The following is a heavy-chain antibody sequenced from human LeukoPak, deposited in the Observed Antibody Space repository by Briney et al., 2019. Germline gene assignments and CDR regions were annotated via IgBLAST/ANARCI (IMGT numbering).Heavy chain of an antibody. J-gene: IGHJ3*02. V-gene: IGHV3-66*01. Sequence: PGGSLRFSCAAPGFTFSSTYMSWFRQAPGKGLDGVSVIYSGGSTYYADSVKGRFTISRDNSKNTLYLQMNSLRAEDTAVYYCARGIAVAGTSAFDIWGQGTMVTVSS. CDR2: IYSGGST. CDR1: GFTFSSTY. CDR3: ARGIAVAGTSAFDI. D-gene: IGHD6-19*01.